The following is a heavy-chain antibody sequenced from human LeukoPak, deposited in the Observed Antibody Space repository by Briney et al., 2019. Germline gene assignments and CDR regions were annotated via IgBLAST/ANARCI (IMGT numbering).Heavy chain of an antibody. V-gene: IGHV1-69*13. D-gene: IGHD3-22*01. Sequence: GASVKVSCKASGGTFSSYAISWVRQAPGQGLEWMGGIIPIFGTANYAQKFQGRVTITADESTSTAYMELSSLRSEDTAVYYCARSYDSAQHLFWYFDYWGQGTLVTVSS. CDR1: GGTFSSYA. CDR2: IIPIFGTA. J-gene: IGHJ4*02. CDR3: ARSYDSAQHLFWYFDY.